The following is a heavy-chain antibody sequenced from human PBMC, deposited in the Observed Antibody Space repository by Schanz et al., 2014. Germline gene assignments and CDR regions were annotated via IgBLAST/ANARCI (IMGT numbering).Heavy chain of an antibody. CDR1: GFTFSSYG. D-gene: IGHD1-26*01. CDR3: ARRYSGRYCFDY. V-gene: IGHV3-30*02. J-gene: IGHJ4*02. Sequence: VQLVESGGGLVQPGGSLRLSCAASGFTFSSYGMHWVRQAPGKGLEWVAFIRYDGSNKYYADSVKGRFTISRDNAKNSLSLQMDRLRDEDTAVYYCARRYSGRYCFDYWGQGTLVAVSS. CDR2: IRYDGSNK.